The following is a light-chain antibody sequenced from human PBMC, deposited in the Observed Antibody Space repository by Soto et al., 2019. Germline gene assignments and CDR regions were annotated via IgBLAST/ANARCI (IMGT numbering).Light chain of an antibody. V-gene: IGLV1-51*01. Sequence: QSMLTQPPSVSAAPGQRVTISCSGGSSNIGNNYVSWYQQHPGTAPKRLIFDNDRRPSGIPDRFSGSKSATSATLGIAGLQTGDEADYYCGTWDTSLSAYVFGTGTKLTVL. J-gene: IGLJ1*01. CDR1: SSNIGNNY. CDR3: GTWDTSLSAYV. CDR2: DND.